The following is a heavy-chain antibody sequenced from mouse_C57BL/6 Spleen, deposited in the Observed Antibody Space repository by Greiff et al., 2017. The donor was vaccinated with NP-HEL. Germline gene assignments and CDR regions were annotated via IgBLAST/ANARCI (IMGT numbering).Heavy chain of an antibody. CDR2: ISYDGSN. Sequence: EVKVEESGPGLVKPSQSLSLTCSVTGYSITSGYYWNWIRQFPGNKLEWMGYISYDGSNNYNPSLKNRISITRDTSKNQVFLKLNSVTTEDTATYYCARAGGNYGFWFAYWGQGTLVTVSA. D-gene: IGHD1-2*01. V-gene: IGHV3-6*01. J-gene: IGHJ3*01. CDR1: GYSITSGYY. CDR3: ARAGGNYGFWFAY.